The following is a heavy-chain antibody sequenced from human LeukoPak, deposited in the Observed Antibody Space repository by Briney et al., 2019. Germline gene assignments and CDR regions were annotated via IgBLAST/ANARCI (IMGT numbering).Heavy chain of an antibody. CDR1: GFSIEGYG. V-gene: IGHV3-20*04. Sequence: GGSLRLSCAASGFSIEGYGMSWVRQAPGKGLEWVSGINWNGRNTAYEDSVKGRFTISRDNAKSTLYLQMNSLRVEDTAVYYCARVRVGSGTSHAADAFDIWGQGTMVTVSS. J-gene: IGHJ3*02. D-gene: IGHD1-26*01. CDR3: ARVRVGSGTSHAADAFDI. CDR2: INWNGRNT.